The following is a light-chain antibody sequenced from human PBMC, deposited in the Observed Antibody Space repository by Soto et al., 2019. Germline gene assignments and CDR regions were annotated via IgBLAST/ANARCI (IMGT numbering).Light chain of an antibody. CDR2: KIN. Sequence: QSALTQPASVSGSPGQSITISCTGTSSDVGGYNYVSWYQQHPGKAPKLMIYKINNRPSGVSNRFSGSKSGNTASLTISGLQAEDEADYYCNSYTRSNTLVFGGGTQLTVL. J-gene: IGLJ2*01. V-gene: IGLV2-14*01. CDR3: NSYTRSNTLV. CDR1: SSDVGGYNY.